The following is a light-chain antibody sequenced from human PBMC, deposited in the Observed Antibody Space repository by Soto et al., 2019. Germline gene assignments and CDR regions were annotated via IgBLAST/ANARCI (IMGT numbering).Light chain of an antibody. CDR2: DAS. J-gene: IGKJ5*01. CDR3: QQYDNFPRAIN. CDR1: QDISNY. V-gene: IGKV1-33*01. Sequence: DSQMTQSASSLSASVGGRDTIACQAGQDISNYLHWYQQKPGKAPKLLIYDASNLETGVPSRFSGSGSGTDFTFTISSLQPEDIATYYCQQYDNFPRAINFGQGTRLEIK.